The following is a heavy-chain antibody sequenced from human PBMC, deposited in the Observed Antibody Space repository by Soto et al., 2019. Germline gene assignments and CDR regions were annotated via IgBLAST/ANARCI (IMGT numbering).Heavy chain of an antibody. CDR1: GGSISSGGYS. V-gene: IGHV4-30-2*01. D-gene: IGHD2-15*01. CDR2: IYHSGST. J-gene: IGHJ4*02. Sequence: SETLSLTCAVSGGSISSGGYSWSWIRQPPGKGLEWIGYIYHSGSTYYNPSLKSRVTISVDRSKNQFSLKLCSVTAADTAVYYCARGQVVAAQHWGQGTLVTVSS. CDR3: ARGQVVAAQH.